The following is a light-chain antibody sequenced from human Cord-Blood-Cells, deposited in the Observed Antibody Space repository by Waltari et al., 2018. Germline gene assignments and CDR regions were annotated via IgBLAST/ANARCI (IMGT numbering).Light chain of an antibody. CDR2: DVS. J-gene: IGLJ2*01. Sequence: QSALTQPASVSGSPGQSITISCTGTRRDVGGYNYASWYQQHPGKAPKLMIYDVSNRPSGVSNRFSGSKSGNTASLTISGLQAEDEADYYCSSYTSSSTLVFGGGTKLTVL. V-gene: IGLV2-14*01. CDR3: SSYTSSSTLV. CDR1: RRDVGGYNY.